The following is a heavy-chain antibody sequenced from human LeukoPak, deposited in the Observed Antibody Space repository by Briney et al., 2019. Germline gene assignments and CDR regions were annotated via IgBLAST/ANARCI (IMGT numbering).Heavy chain of an antibody. J-gene: IGHJ4*02. CDR1: GFTFSSYG. CDR3: AKASSGWSGEFDY. Sequence: SCKASGFTFSSYGMHWVRQAPGKGLEWVAVISYDGSNKYYADSVKGRFTISRDNSKNTLYLQMNSLRAEDTAVYYCAKASSGWSGEFDYWGQGTLVTVSS. V-gene: IGHV3-30*18. D-gene: IGHD6-19*01. CDR2: ISYDGSNK.